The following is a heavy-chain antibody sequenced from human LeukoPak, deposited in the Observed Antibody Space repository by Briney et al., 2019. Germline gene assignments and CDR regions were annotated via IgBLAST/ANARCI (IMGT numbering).Heavy chain of an antibody. CDR1: GGSTSSYY. V-gene: IGHV4-4*07. J-gene: IGHJ6*03. CDR3: ARYYDSSGYPYYYYYYMDV. CDR2: IFTSGST. D-gene: IGHD3-22*01. Sequence: RSETLSLTCTVSGGSTSSYYWSWIRQPAGKGLEWIGRIFTSGSTNYNPSLKSRVTMSVDTSKNQFSLKLSAVAAADTAVYYCARYYDSSGYPYYYYYYMDVWGKGTTVTVSS.